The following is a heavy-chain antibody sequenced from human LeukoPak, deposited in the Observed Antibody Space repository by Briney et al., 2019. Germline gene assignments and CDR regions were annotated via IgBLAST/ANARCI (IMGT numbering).Heavy chain of an antibody. CDR1: GFTFSSYSMN. Sequence: GSLRLSCAASGFTFSSYSMNWVRQAPGKGLEWIGSIYYSGSTYYNPSLKSRVTISVDTSKNQFSLKLSSVTAADTAVYYCARHPLRWLQFDWGQGTLVTVSS. V-gene: IGHV4-39*01. CDR2: IYYSGST. CDR3: ARHPLRWLQFD. D-gene: IGHD5-24*01. J-gene: IGHJ4*02.